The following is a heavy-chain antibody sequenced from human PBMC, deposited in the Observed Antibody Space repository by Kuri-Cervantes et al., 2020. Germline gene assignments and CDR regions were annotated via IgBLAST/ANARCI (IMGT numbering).Heavy chain of an antibody. V-gene: IGHV3-7*01. CDR3: ARERSSSSSRQTSYYYYYMDV. CDR2: IKHDGSAK. Sequence: GGSLRLSCAASGFTFNIYWMTWVRQAPGKGLEWVANIKHDGSAKDYLDSVKGRFTISRDNAKNSLYLQMNSLRAEDTAVYYCARERSSSSSRQTSYYYYYMDVWGKGTTVTVSS. D-gene: IGHD6-6*01. J-gene: IGHJ6*03. CDR1: GFTFNIYW.